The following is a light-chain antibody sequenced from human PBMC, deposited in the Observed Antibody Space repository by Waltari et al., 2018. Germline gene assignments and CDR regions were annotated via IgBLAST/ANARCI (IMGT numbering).Light chain of an antibody. Sequence: DIQLTQSPSFLSASVGDRVTITCRASKGISSYLSWYQQKPGKAPKVLIYATSTLQSGVPSRFSGSGSGTEFTLTISSLQPEDFATYYCQQLNSYLSFTFGPGTKVDIK. V-gene: IGKV1-9*01. CDR3: QQLNSYLSFT. CDR2: ATS. CDR1: KGISSY. J-gene: IGKJ3*01.